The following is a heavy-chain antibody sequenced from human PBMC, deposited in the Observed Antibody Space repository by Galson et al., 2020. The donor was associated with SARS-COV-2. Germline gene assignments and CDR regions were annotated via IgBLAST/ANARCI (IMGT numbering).Heavy chain of an antibody. V-gene: IGHV3-23*01. CDR2: ISGDGGST. J-gene: IGHJ3*02. D-gene: IGHD2-2*01. Sequence: GESLKISCAASGFTFRNYDMSWVRQAPGKGLEWVSSISGDGGSTLFADSVKGRFTISRGNSKDTLYLRMNSLRVEDTAVYFCAKVADSRQLLFAAFDIWGQGTMVTVSS. CDR1: GFTFRNYD. CDR3: AKVADSRQLLFAAFDI.